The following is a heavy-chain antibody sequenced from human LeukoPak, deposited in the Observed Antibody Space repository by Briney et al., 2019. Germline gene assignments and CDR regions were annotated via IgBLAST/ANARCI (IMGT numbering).Heavy chain of an antibody. CDR2: ISGGGGST. CDR3: AKDRPGSISLYYYYGMDV. J-gene: IGHJ6*02. V-gene: IGHV3-23*01. CDR1: GFTFSSYA. D-gene: IGHD2-2*01. Sequence: GGSLRLSCAASGFTFSSYAMSWVRQAPGKGLEWVSAISGGGGSTYYADSVKGRFTISRDNSKNTLYLQMNSLRAEDTAVYYCAKDRPGSISLYYYYGMDVWGQGTTVTVSS.